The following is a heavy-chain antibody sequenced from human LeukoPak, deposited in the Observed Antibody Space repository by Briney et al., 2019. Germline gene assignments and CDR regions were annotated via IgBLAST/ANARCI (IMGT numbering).Heavy chain of an antibody. J-gene: IGHJ6*03. D-gene: IGHD3-16*02. CDR2: VNPNSGYT. CDR1: GYPFTTYY. Sequence: ASVKVSCKASGYPFTTYYIHWVRQAPGQTLEWMGWVNPNSGYTIYAQKFQGRVTMTRDTSISTAYMELSRLRSDDTAVYYCARNKNYVWGSYREHYYYYYMDVWGKGTTVTVSS. CDR3: ARNKNYVWGSYREHYYYYYMDV. V-gene: IGHV1-2*02.